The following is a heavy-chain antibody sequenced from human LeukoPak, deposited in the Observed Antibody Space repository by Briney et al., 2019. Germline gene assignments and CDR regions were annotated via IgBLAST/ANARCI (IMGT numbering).Heavy chain of an antibody. V-gene: IGHV3-53*01. Sequence: GGSLRLSCAASGFTVSSNYMSWVRQAPGKGLEWVSVIYSGGSTYYADSVKGRFTISRHNSKNTLYLQMNSLRAEDTAVYYCAREYSSSFSPYYYGMDVWGQGTTVTVSS. CDR2: IYSGGST. CDR1: GFTVSSNY. D-gene: IGHD6-6*01. CDR3: AREYSSSFSPYYYGMDV. J-gene: IGHJ6*02.